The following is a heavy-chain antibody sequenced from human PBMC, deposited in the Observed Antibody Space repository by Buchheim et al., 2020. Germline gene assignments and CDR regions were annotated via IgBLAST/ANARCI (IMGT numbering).Heavy chain of an antibody. J-gene: IGHJ4*02. CDR1: GFTFSSYW. Sequence: EVQLVESGGGLVQPGGSLRLSCAASGFTFSSYWMSWVRQAPGKGLEWVANIKQDGSEKYYVDSVKGRFTISRDNAKNSLYLQMNSLRAEDTAVYYCARGRYYDFWSGIVPSLNFDYWGQGTL. D-gene: IGHD3-3*01. CDR2: IKQDGSEK. CDR3: ARGRYYDFWSGIVPSLNFDY. V-gene: IGHV3-7*01.